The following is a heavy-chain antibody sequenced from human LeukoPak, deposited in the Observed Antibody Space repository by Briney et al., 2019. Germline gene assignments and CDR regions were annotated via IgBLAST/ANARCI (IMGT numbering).Heavy chain of an antibody. V-gene: IGHV1-18*04. CDR2: ISAYNGNT. CDR3: ARDAPLLWFGELSPSPYYYYGMHA. CDR1: GYTFTSDG. J-gene: IGHJ6*04. D-gene: IGHD3-10*01. Sequence: GASVKLSCKASGYTFTSDGISWVRQAPGQGLEWMGWISAYNGNTNYAQKLQGRVTMTTDTSTSTAYMELRSLRSDDTAVYYCARDAPLLWFGELSPSPYYYYGMHAWGKGTTVTVSS.